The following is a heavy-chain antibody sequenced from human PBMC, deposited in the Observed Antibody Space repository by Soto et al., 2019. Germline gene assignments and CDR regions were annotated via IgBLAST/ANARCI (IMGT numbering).Heavy chain of an antibody. V-gene: IGHV1-18*01. J-gene: IGHJ6*02. CDR2: ISCYNGKT. D-gene: IGHD3-3*01. CDR3: ARDAPPPELRFLEWHNYDYNGMDV. Sequence: ASVKVSCKTSGYSFTAYGISWVRQAPGQGLEWMGWISCYNGKTKYAQKVQGRVTMTTDTSTSTAYMEVRSLRSDDTAIYYCARDAPPPELRFLEWHNYDYNGMDVWGQGTTVTSP. CDR1: GYSFTAYG.